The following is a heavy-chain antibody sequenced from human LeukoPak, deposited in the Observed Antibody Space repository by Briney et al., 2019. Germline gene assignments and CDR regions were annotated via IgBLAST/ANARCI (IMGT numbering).Heavy chain of an antibody. CDR1: GYSFTSYW. V-gene: IGHV5-51*01. J-gene: IGHJ5*02. D-gene: IGHD2-15*01. CDR3: ARQGGYCSGGSCYSEHWFDP. CDR2: IYPGDSDT. Sequence: GESLKISCKGSGYSFTSYWIGWVRQMPGKGLEWMGIIYPGDSDTRYSPSFQGQVTISADKSISTAYLQWSSLKASDTAMYYCARQGGYCSGGSCYSEHWFDPWGQGTLVTVSS.